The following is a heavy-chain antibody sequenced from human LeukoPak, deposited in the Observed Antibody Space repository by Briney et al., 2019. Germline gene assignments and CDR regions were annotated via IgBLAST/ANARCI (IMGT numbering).Heavy chain of an antibody. CDR2: FDPSDSYT. J-gene: IGHJ4*02. D-gene: IGHD2-2*01. Sequence: GESLRISCKGSGNSFPSYWISWVRQMPGKGLEWMGRFDPSDSYTNYSPSFQGHVTISADKSISTAYLQWSSLKASDTAMYYCARLEDIVVVPAANFDYWGQGTLVTVSS. CDR1: GNSFPSYW. V-gene: IGHV5-10-1*01. CDR3: ARLEDIVVVPAANFDY.